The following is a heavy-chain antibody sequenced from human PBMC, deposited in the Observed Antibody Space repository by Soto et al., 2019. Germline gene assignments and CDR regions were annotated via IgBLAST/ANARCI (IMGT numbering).Heavy chain of an antibody. J-gene: IGHJ5*02. CDR3: AKVITVTTATLGFDP. D-gene: IGHD4-17*01. CDR1: GFTFSSYA. CDR2: ISGSGGST. V-gene: IGHV3-23*01. Sequence: GGSLRLSCAASGFTFSSYAMSWVRQAPGKGLEWVSAISGSGGSTYYADSVKGRFTISRDNSKNTLYLQMNSLRAEDTAVYYCAKVITVTTATLGFDPWGQGTLVTVSS.